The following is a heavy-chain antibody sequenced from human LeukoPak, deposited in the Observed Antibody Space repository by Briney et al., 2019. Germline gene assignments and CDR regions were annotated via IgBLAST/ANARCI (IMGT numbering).Heavy chain of an antibody. CDR1: GFTFSSYS. CDR2: ISSSSSYI. D-gene: IGHD4-23*01. CDR3: ASPYGGKADDDAFDI. J-gene: IGHJ3*02. Sequence: GGSLRLSCAASGFTFSSYSMNWVRQAPGKGLEWVSSISSSSSYIYYADSVKGRFTISRDNAKNSLYLQMNSLRAEDTAVYYCASPYGGKADDDAFDIWGQGTMVTVSS. V-gene: IGHV3-21*01.